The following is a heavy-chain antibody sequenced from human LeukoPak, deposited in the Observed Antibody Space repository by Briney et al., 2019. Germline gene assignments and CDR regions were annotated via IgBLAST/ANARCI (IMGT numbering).Heavy chain of an antibody. V-gene: IGHV1-18*01. CDR1: GYTFTSYG. D-gene: IGHD4-17*01. J-gene: IGHJ4*02. CDR3: ARDTYGDYGFFYFDY. CDR2: ISAYNGNT. Sequence: GASVKVSCKASGYTFTSYGISWVRQAPGQRLEWMGWISAYNGNTNYAQKLQGRVTMTTDTSTSTAYMELRSLRSDDTAVYYCARDTYGDYGFFYFDYWGQGTLVTVSS.